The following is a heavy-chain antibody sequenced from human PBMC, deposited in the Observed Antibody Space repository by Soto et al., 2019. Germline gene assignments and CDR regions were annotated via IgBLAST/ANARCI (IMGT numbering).Heavy chain of an antibody. J-gene: IGHJ4*02. CDR1: GFTVSSSY. D-gene: IGHD6-19*01. CDR2: IYSGGST. CDR3: ARNTVAGHRDLDF. V-gene: IGHV3-53*01. Sequence: GGSLRLSCAASGFTVSSSYMTWVRQAPGKGLEWVSVIYSGGSTYYADSVKGRFTISRDNSKNTVYLQMDSLRAEDTAVYYCARNTVAGHRDLDFWGQGTLVTVSS.